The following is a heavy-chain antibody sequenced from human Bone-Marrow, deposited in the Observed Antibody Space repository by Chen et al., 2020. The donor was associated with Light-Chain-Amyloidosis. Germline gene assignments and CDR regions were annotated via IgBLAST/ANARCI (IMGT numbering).Heavy chain of an antibody. D-gene: IGHD5-12*01. CDR3: ARRRDGYNFDY. V-gene: IGHV5-51*01. J-gene: IGHJ4*02. CDR1: GYTFPNYW. CDR2: IYPDDSDA. Sequence: EVQLEQPGPEVTKPGEPPKIPCKGSGYTFPNYWIGWVRQMPGKGLEWMGVIYPDDSDARYSPAFEGQVTISADKSITTAYLQWRSLKASDTAMYYCARRRDGYNFDYWGQGTLVTVSS.